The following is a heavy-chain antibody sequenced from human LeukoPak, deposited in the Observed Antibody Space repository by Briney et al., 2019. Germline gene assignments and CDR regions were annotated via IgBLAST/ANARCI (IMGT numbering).Heavy chain of an antibody. CDR2: ISSSSSYI. J-gene: IGHJ4*02. Sequence: GGSLRLSCAASGFTFSSYSMNWVRQAPGKGLEWVSSISSSSSYIYYADSVKGRFTISRDNAKNSLYLQMNSLRAEDTAVYYCARDCTTSTSCYEDYWGQGTLVTVSS. V-gene: IGHV3-21*01. D-gene: IGHD2-2*01. CDR1: GFTFSSYS. CDR3: ARDCTTSTSCYEDY.